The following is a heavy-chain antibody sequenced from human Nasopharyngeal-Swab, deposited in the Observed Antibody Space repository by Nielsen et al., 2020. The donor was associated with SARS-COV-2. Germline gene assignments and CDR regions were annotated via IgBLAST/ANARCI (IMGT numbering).Heavy chain of an antibody. J-gene: IGHJ3*02. CDR2: INPNSGGT. CDR1: GYTFTGYY. V-gene: IGHV1-2*04. CDR3: ARSHIVVVTDAFDI. D-gene: IGHD2-21*02. Sequence: ASVKVSCKASGYTFTGYYMHWVRQAPEQGLEWMGWINPNSGGTNYAQKFQGWVTMTRDTSISTAYMELSRLRSDDTAVYYCARSHIVVVTDAFDIWGQGTMVTVSS.